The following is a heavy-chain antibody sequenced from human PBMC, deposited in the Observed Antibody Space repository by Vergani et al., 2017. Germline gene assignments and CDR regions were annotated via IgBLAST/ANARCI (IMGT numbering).Heavy chain of an antibody. CDR2: ISWNSGST. CDR1: GFTFDDYA. D-gene: IGHD6-25*01. V-gene: IGHV3-9*01. CDR3: AKSYSIGAGAGALDY. Sequence: EVQLVESGGGLVQPRRSLRLSCAASGFTFDDYAMHWVRQAPGKGLEWVSGISWNSGSTGYADSVKGRFTISRDNAKNSLYLQMNSLRAEDTALYYCAKSYSIGAGAGALDYWGQGTLVTVSS. J-gene: IGHJ4*02.